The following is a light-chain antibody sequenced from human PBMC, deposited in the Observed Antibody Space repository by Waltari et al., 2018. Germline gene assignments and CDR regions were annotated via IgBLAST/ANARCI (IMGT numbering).Light chain of an antibody. CDR3: QQYNIWPPWT. CDR2: GAS. V-gene: IGKV3-15*01. Sequence: EIVMTQSPATLSVSPGARATLSCRASHSISSHLAWYQQKPGQAPRLLIYGASTRATGIPARFSGSGSGTEFTLTINSLQSEDVAVYYCQQYNIWPPWTFGQGTKVEIK. CDR1: HSISSH. J-gene: IGKJ1*01.